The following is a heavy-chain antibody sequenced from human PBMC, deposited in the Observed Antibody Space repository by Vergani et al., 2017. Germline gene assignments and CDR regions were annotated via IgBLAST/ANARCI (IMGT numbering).Heavy chain of an antibody. CDR2: INAGNGNT. Sequence: QVQLVQSGAAVKKPGASVKVSCKASGYTFTSYAMHWVRQAPGQRLEWMGWINAGNGNTKYSQKLQGRVTMTTDTSTSTAYMELRSLRSDDTAVYYCAREQWLPIDYFDYWGQGTLVTVSS. CDR1: GYTFTSYA. V-gene: IGHV1-3*01. D-gene: IGHD6-19*01. J-gene: IGHJ4*02. CDR3: AREQWLPIDYFDY.